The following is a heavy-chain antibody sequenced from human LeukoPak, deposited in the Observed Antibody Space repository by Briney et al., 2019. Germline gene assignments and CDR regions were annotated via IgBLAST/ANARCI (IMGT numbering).Heavy chain of an antibody. V-gene: IGHV1-2*02. CDR1: GSTFTASY. Sequence: GASVKVCCSAAGSTFTASYMHWVRQAPGQGLEWRGWINMKSGDTNYATKFQDKVTMTRDTSIGTVYLELRTLTSDAAAVYYCARDPPTFNWRSNWFALWGQGTLVTVSS. J-gene: IGHJ5*02. CDR2: INMKSGDT. CDR3: ARDPPTFNWRSNWFAL. D-gene: IGHD1-1*01.